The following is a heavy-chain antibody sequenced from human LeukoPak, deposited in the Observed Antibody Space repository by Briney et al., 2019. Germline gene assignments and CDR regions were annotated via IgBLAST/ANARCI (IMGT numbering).Heavy chain of an antibody. D-gene: IGHD3-22*01. V-gene: IGHV1-2*02. J-gene: IGHJ3*02. CDR3: ASEYKYDSSGANAFDI. CDR2: INPNSGGT. Sequence: ASVKVSCKASGYTFTDYYMHWVRQAPGQGLEWMGWINPNSGGTNYAQKFQGRVTMTRDTSSSTAYMELSSLRSADMAVYYCASEYKYDSSGANAFDIWGQGTMVTVSS. CDR1: GYTFTDYY.